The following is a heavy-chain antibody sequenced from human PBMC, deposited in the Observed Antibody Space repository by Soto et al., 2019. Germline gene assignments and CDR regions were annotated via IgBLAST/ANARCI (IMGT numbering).Heavy chain of an antibody. CDR1: GYTFSNYG. V-gene: IGHV1-18*01. CDR3: ARDSPPVDY. J-gene: IGHJ4*02. CDR2: ISAYNGNT. Sequence: QVQLVQSGAEVKKPGASVKVSCKASGYTFSNYGISWVRQAPGQGLEWMGWISAYNGNTKYAQKLQGRVPMTTDTTPSTAYMELRSLRSDDTAVYYWARDSPPVDYWGQGTLVTVSS.